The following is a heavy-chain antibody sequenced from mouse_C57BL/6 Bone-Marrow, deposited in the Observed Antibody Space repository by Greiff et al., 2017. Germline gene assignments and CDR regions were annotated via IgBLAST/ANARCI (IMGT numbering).Heavy chain of an antibody. CDR1: GYAFTNYL. CDR2: INPGSGGT. CDR3: ARGYRSGRSWYFDV. J-gene: IGHJ1*03. V-gene: IGHV1-54*01. Sequence: VQLQQSGAELVRPGTSVKVSCKASGYAFTNYLIEWVKQRPGQGLEWIGVINPGSGGTNYNEKFKGKATLTADKSSSTAYMQLSSLTSEDSAVYFCARGYRSGRSWYFDVWGTGTTVTVSS. D-gene: IGHD1-1*01.